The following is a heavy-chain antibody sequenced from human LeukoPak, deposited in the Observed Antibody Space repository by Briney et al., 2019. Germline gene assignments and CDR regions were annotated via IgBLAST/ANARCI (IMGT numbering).Heavy chain of an antibody. D-gene: IGHD1-26*01. Sequence: GGSLRLSCAASGFTVSSNYMSWVRQAPGKGLEWVSVMYNGGSTYYADSVKGRFTISRDNSKNTLYLQMNSLRAEDTAVYYCARGALSESYPYYFDYWGQGTLVTVSS. J-gene: IGHJ4*02. CDR3: ARGALSESYPYYFDY. CDR2: MYNGGST. CDR1: GFTVSSNY. V-gene: IGHV3-53*01.